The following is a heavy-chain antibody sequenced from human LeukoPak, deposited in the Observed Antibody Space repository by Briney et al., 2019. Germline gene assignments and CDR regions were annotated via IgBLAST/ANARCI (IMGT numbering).Heavy chain of an antibody. CDR2: ISYDGSNK. CDR3: ARDGWFGEMPYYFYY. CDR1: GFTFSSYA. V-gene: IGHV3-30*04. Sequence: GGSLRLSCAASGFTFSSYAMEGVRQARGKGLEGVAVISYDGSNKYYADSVKGRFTISRDNSKNTLYLQMNSLRAEDTAVYYCARDGWFGEMPYYFYYWGQGTLVTLSS. J-gene: IGHJ4*02. D-gene: IGHD3-10*01.